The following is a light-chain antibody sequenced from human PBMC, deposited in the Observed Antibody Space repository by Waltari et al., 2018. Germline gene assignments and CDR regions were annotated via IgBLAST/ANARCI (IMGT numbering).Light chain of an antibody. CDR3: SSYSGSSTFAV. Sequence: QSALTPPASVSGSPGHSITISCTGTSSDVGSYQPVSCYQQHPGNAPQVMIYDVTKRPSGVSMRFCGSKSGNTASMTISGLQAEDEADYYCSSYSGSSTFAVFGGGTKLTVL. J-gene: IGLJ2*01. CDR2: DVT. V-gene: IGLV2-14*01. CDR1: SSDVGSYQP.